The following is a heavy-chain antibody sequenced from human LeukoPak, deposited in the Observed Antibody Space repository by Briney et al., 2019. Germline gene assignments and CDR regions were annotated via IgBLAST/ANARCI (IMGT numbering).Heavy chain of an antibody. CDR3: ARTLFFGVPLNCFDP. V-gene: IGHV3-21*01. CDR2: ISSSSSYI. J-gene: IGHJ5*02. Sequence: GGSLRLSCAVSGFTFSRYSMNWVRQAPGKGLEWVSSISSSSSYIYYADSVKGRFTISRDNAKNSLYLQMNSLRAEDTAVYYCARTLFFGVPLNCFDPWGQGTLVTVSS. CDR1: GFTFSRYS. D-gene: IGHD3-3*01.